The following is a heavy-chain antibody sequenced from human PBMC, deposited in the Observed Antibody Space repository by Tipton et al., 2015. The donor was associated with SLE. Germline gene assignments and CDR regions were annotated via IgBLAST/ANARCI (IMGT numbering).Heavy chain of an antibody. D-gene: IGHD3-9*01. Sequence: GSLRLSCAASGFTFSSYNMNWVRHAPGKGLEWISSLNSGSTYIYYADSVRGRFTISRDNAKNSLSLQMNSLRAEDTAVYYCARVGLRYFDWVGYFDYWGQGALVTVSS. CDR2: LNSGSTYI. V-gene: IGHV3-21*01. J-gene: IGHJ4*02. CDR3: ARVGLRYFDWVGYFDY. CDR1: GFTFSSYN.